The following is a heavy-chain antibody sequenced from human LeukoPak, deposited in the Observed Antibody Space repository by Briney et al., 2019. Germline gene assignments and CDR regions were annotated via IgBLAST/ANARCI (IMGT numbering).Heavy chain of an antibody. CDR2: IYYSGST. D-gene: IGHD1-26*01. CDR1: GGSISSSSYY. V-gene: IGHV4-39*07. Sequence: KPSETLSLTCTVSGGSISSSSYYWGWIRQPPGKGLEWIGSIYYSGSTYYNPSLKSRVTISVDTSKNQFSLKLSSVTAADTAVYYCARVGSYHEDNDYWGQGTLVTVSS. J-gene: IGHJ4*02. CDR3: ARVGSYHEDNDY.